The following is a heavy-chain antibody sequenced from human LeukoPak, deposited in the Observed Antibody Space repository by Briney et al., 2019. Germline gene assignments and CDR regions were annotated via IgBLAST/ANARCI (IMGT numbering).Heavy chain of an antibody. D-gene: IGHD6-13*01. CDR2: INPNSGGT. J-gene: IGHJ4*02. CDR3: ARTLYIAAAPGGFDY. V-gene: IGHV1-2*02. Sequence: ASVKVSCKASGYTFTGYYMHWVRQAPGQGLEWMGWINPNSGGTNYAQKFQGRVTMTRDTSTGTAYMELSRLRSDDSAVYYCARTLYIAAAPGGFDYWGQGTLVAVSS. CDR1: GYTFTGYY.